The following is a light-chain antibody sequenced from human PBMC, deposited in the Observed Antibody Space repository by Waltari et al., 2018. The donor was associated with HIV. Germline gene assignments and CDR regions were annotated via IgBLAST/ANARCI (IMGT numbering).Light chain of an antibody. J-gene: IGLJ2*01. Sequence: SSVLTPPPSVSVAPGKTTRITCGGNNIGSKSVHWYQQRPGQAPMLVIYYDSDRPSGIPERFSGSNSGNTATLTISRGEAGDESDYYCQVRDSRSDPVVVGGGTKLTAL. CDR3: QVRDSRSDPVV. V-gene: IGLV3-21*04. CDR2: YDS. CDR1: NIGSKS.